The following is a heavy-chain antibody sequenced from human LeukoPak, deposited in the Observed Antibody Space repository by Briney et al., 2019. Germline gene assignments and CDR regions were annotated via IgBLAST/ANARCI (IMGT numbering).Heavy chain of an antibody. D-gene: IGHD5-24*01. CDR2: IIPIFGTA. CDR1: GGTFSSYA. Sequence: ASVKVSCKASGGTFSSYAISWVRQAPGQGLEWMGGIIPIFGTANYAQKFQGRVTITADESTSTAYMELSSLRSEDTAVYYCARDLTRDGYNHDIRYGMDVWGQGTTVTVSS. J-gene: IGHJ6*02. CDR3: ARDLTRDGYNHDIRYGMDV. V-gene: IGHV1-69*13.